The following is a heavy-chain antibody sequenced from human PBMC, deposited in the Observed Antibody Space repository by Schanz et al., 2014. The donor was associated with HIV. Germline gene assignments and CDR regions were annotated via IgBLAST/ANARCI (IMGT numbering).Heavy chain of an antibody. CDR3: ARSPSYGMDV. Sequence: QVQLVESGGGVVQPGKSLRLSCAASGFTFSSYGMHWVRQAPGKGLEWVAVIWYDGSKKYYADSVKGRFTISRDRSKNSLSLQMNSLRDEDTAVYYCARSPSYGMDVWGQGTTVTVSS. CDR2: IWYDGSKK. CDR1: GFTFSSYG. V-gene: IGHV3-33*01. J-gene: IGHJ6*02.